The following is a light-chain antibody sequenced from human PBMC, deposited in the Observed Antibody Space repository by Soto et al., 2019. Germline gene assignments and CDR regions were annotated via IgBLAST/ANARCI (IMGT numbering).Light chain of an antibody. J-gene: IGLJ2*01. Sequence: QSALTQPRSVSGSPGQSVTISCTGNSSDVGGYNYVSWYQQHPDKAPKLIIYDVTKRPSGVPDRFSGSKSGNTASLTISGLQAEDEADYYCCSYAGIYHLLFGGGTKLTVL. CDR2: DVT. V-gene: IGLV2-11*01. CDR1: SSDVGGYNY. CDR3: CSYAGIYHLL.